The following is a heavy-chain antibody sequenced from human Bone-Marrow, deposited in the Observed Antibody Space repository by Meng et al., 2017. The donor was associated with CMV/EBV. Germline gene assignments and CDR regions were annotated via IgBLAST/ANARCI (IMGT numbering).Heavy chain of an antibody. CDR3: ARGLGI. CDR2: VNHSGRT. V-gene: IGHV4-34*01. J-gene: IGHJ4*02. CDR1: GGSFGAFY. D-gene: IGHD3-16*01. Sequence: SETLSLTCAVSGGSFGAFYWSWVRQPPGKGLEWIGEVNHSGRTNYSPSLESRVTISVDTSKNQFSLKLTSVTAADTAVYYCARGLGIWGQGTLVTVSS.